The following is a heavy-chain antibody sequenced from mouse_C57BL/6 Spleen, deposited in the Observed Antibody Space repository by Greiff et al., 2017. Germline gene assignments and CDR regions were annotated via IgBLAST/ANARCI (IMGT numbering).Heavy chain of an antibody. CDR2: IYPGDGDT. J-gene: IGHJ1*03. CDR3: ARQTTVVAHWYFDV. Sequence: QVQLKESGPELVKPGASVKISCKASGYAFSSSWMNWVKQRPGKGLEWIGRIYPGDGDTNYNGKFKGKATLTADKSSSTAYMQLSSLTSEDSAVYVGARQTTVVAHWYFDVWGTGTTVTVSS. V-gene: IGHV1-82*01. CDR1: GYAFSSSW. D-gene: IGHD1-1*01.